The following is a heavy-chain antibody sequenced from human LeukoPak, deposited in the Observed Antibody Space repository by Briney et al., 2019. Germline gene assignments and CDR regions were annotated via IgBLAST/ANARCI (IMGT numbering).Heavy chain of an antibody. CDR3: VKLDGGNPHFDY. CDR1: GFTFSSYA. V-gene: IGHV3-23*01. CDR2: ISGSGGST. J-gene: IGHJ4*02. Sequence: TGGSLRLSCAACGFTFSSYAMSWVRQAPGKGLEWVSAISGSGGSTYYADSVKGRFTISRDNSKNTLYLQMNSLRAEDTAVYYCVKLDGGNPHFDYWGQGTLVTVSS. D-gene: IGHD4-23*01.